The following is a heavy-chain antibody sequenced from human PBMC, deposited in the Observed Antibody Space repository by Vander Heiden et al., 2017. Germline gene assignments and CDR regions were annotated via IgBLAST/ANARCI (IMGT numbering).Heavy chain of an antibody. CDR3: VREFRGGHFDY. Sequence: QVQLVQSGAEVKKPGDSVKVYCKASGYTFTTFYIHWVRQAPGQGLEWLGMIKPIDCGTNYAQKFQGRVTMTSDTSTTTVYMDLSSLTSEDTTVYYCVREFRGGHFDYWGQGTLVTVSS. CDR1: GYTFTTFY. V-gene: IGHV1-46*01. J-gene: IGHJ4*01. CDR2: IKPIDCGT.